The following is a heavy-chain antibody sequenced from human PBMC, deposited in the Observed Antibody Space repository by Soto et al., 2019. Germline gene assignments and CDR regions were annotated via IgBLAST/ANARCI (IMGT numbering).Heavy chain of an antibody. Sequence: QVQLQESGPGLVKPSETLSLTCTVSGGSIGTYYWSWIRQSPGKGLEFIGYIYYTGDSIYNPSLKSRVTISVDPSKNQFSLKLYSVTAADTAVYYCARLDGGLDIWGQGTLVTVSS. V-gene: IGHV4-59*01. D-gene: IGHD3-3*01. CDR1: GGSIGTYY. CDR3: ARLDGGLDI. CDR2: IYYTGDS. J-gene: IGHJ3*02.